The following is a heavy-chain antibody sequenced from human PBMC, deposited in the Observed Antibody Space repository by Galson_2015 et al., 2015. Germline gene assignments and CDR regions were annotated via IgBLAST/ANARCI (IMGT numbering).Heavy chain of an antibody. D-gene: IGHD2-8*01. CDR1: GYSFTRYW. CDR3: ARLGRGGYFTNGVFYTNNWFDP. J-gene: IGHJ5*02. CDR2: IYPGDSDT. V-gene: IGHV5-51*01. Sequence: QSGAEVKKPGESLQISCTGSGYSFTRYWIGWVRQMPGKGLEWMGIIYPGDSDTRYRPSFQGQVTISADKSISTAYLQWSSLKASDTAMYYCARLGRGGYFTNGVFYTNNWFDPWGQGTLVTVSS.